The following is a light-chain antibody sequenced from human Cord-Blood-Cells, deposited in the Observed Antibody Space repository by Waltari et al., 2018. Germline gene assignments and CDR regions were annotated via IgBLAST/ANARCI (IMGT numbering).Light chain of an antibody. CDR1: SSNIGAGYD. Sequence: QSVLRQPPSVSGSPGQRVTISCTGSSSNIGAGYDVQWYQQLTGTPPKLLIYGNSNRPSGVPDRCSGSKSGTAASLAITRLQAEDEADYYCQSYDSSLSGSVFGGGTKLTVL. CDR3: QSYDSSLSGSV. J-gene: IGLJ3*02. V-gene: IGLV1-40*01. CDR2: GNS.